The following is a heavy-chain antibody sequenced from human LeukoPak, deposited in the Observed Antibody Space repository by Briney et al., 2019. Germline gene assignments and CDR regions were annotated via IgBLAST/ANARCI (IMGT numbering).Heavy chain of an antibody. D-gene: IGHD4-17*01. CDR1: GFTFSSYE. CDR2: ISSSGSTI. J-gene: IGHJ1*01. CDR3: AKESGIRSYGAYFPH. V-gene: IGHV3-48*03. Sequence: PGGSLRLSCAASGFTFSSYEMNWVRQAPGKGLEWVSYISSSGSTIYYADSVKGRFTISRDDAKSSLYLQMNSLRAEDTAVYYCAKESGIRSYGAYFPHWGQGTLVTVSS.